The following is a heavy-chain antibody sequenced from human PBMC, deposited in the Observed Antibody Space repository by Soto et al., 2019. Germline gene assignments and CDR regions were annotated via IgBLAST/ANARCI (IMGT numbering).Heavy chain of an antibody. V-gene: IGHV3-23*01. CDR3: AKRGAVAGTGWFDP. Sequence: DVQLLESGGGLVQPGGSLRLSCAASGFTFNIYAMSWVRQAPGKGLEWVSTTSGSGGSTYYADSVKGRFTISRDNSKNTLYLQMNSLRAEDTAVYYCAKRGAVAGTGWFDPWGQGTLVTVSS. CDR1: GFTFNIYA. J-gene: IGHJ5*02. D-gene: IGHD6-19*01. CDR2: TSGSGGST.